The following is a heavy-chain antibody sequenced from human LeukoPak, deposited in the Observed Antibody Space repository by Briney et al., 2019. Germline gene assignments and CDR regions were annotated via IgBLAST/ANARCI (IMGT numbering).Heavy chain of an antibody. Sequence: GSLRLSCAASGFTFSSYWMSWVRQAPGKGLEWVANIKQDGSEKYYVDSVKGRFTISRDNAKNSPYLQMNSLRAEDTAVYYCARDRGDYAGGMDVWGQGTTVTVSS. CDR1: GFTFSSYW. J-gene: IGHJ6*02. CDR3: ARDRGDYAGGMDV. D-gene: IGHD4-17*01. V-gene: IGHV3-7*01. CDR2: IKQDGSEK.